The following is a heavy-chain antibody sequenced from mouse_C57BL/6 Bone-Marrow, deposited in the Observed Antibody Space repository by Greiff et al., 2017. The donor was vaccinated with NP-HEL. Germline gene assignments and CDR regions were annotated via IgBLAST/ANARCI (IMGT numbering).Heavy chain of an antibody. D-gene: IGHD3-3*01. CDR2: IHPNSGST. Sequence: QVQLKQPGAELVKPGASVKLSCKASGYTFTSYWMHWVKQRPGQGLEWIGMIHPNSGSTNYNEKFKSKATLTVDKSSSTAYMQLSSLTSEDSAVYYCARSPGRGFDYWGQGTTLTVSS. J-gene: IGHJ2*01. CDR1: GYTFTSYW. V-gene: IGHV1-64*01. CDR3: ARSPGRGFDY.